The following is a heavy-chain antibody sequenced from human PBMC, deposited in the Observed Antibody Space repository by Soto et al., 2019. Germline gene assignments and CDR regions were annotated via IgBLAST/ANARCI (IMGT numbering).Heavy chain of an antibody. CDR3: ARDSIAVAGNFDY. V-gene: IGHV1-69*06. Sequence: SVKVSCKASGGTFSSYAISWVRQAPGQGLEWMGGIIPIFGTANYAQKFQGRVTITADKSTSTAYMELSSLRSEDTAVYYCARDSIAVAGNFDYWGQGTLVTVSS. J-gene: IGHJ4*02. CDR2: IIPIFGTA. D-gene: IGHD6-19*01. CDR1: GGTFSSYA.